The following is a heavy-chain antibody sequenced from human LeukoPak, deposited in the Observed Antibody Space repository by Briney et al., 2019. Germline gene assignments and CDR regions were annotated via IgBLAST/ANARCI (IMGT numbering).Heavy chain of an antibody. CDR1: GFTVSTNY. V-gene: IGHV3-66*01. Sequence: GGSLRLSCAASGFTVSTNYMTWIRQAPGKGLEWVSVMYTLGNTNYADSVRGRFTISRDNSKNTLYLQMNSLRAEVTAVYYCAGYGGSYPYYMDVWGKGTTVTISS. J-gene: IGHJ6*03. D-gene: IGHD1-26*01. CDR3: AGYGGSYPYYMDV. CDR2: MYTLGNT.